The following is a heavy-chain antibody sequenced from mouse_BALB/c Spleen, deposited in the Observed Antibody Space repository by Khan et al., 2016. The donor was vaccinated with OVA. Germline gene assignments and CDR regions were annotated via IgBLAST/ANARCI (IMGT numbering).Heavy chain of an antibody. CDR2: ISYSGNT. CDR1: GYSITSDYA. CDR3: ARIYGRDFDY. D-gene: IGHD1-1*01. Sequence: EVKLLESGPGLVKPSQSLSLTCTVTGYSITSDYACNWIRQFPGNKLEWMGYISYSGNTKYNPYLKSRISITRDTSENQFFLQLNSVTIEDTATYYCARIYGRDFDYWGQGTTLTVSS. J-gene: IGHJ2*01. V-gene: IGHV3-2*02.